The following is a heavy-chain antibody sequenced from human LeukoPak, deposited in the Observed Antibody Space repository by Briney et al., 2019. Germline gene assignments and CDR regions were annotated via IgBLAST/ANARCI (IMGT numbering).Heavy chain of an antibody. D-gene: IGHD4-17*01. J-gene: IGHJ5*02. Sequence: SETLSLTCAVSGGSISSSNWWSWIRQPAGKGLEWIGRIYTSGSTNYNPSLKSRVTMSVDTSKNQFSLKLSSVTAADPAVYYCSRLYGDSGWFDPWGQGTLVTVSS. CDR2: IYTSGST. V-gene: IGHV4-4*07. CDR3: SRLYGDSGWFDP. CDR1: GGSISSSNW.